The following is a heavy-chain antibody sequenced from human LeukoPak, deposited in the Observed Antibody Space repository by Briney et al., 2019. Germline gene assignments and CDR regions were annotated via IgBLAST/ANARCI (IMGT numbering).Heavy chain of an antibody. D-gene: IGHD3-16*01. CDR1: GGSFSGYY. J-gene: IGHJ6*03. CDR3: ARETSQKGAHYMDV. V-gene: IGHV4-34*01. Sequence: PSETLSLTCAVYGGSFSGYYWSWIRQPPGKGLEWIGEINHSGSTNYNPSLKSRVTISVDTSKNQFSLRLSSVTAADTAVYYCARETSQKGAHYMDVWGKGTTVTISS. CDR2: INHSGST.